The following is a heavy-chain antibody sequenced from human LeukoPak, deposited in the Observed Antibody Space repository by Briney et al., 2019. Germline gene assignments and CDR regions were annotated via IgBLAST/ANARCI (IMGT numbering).Heavy chain of an antibody. Sequence: PGGSLRLSCAASGFTFSSYSMNWVRQAPGKGLEWVSYISSSSTIYYADSVKGRFTISRDNAKNSLSLQMNSLRAEDTAVYYCARVLHKRNYDSSGYYGYWGQGTLVTVSS. D-gene: IGHD3-22*01. CDR3: ARVLHKRNYDSSGYYGY. J-gene: IGHJ4*02. V-gene: IGHV3-48*01. CDR2: ISSSSTI. CDR1: GFTFSSYS.